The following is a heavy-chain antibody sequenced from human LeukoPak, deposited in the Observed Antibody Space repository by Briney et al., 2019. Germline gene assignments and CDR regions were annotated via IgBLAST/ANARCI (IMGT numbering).Heavy chain of an antibody. V-gene: IGHV3-30*02. CDR2: IRYDGSNK. J-gene: IGHJ4*02. CDR3: VEERGGEFDN. CDR1: GFTFSSYG. D-gene: IGHD2-21*01. Sequence: GGSLRLSCAASGFTFSSYGMHWVRQAPGKGLEWVAFIRYDGSNKYYADSVKGRFTISRDNSKNTLYLQMNSLRGDDTAVYYCVEERGGEFDNWGQGTLVTVSS.